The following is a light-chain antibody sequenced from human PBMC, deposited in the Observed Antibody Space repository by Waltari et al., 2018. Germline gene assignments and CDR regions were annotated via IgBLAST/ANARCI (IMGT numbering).Light chain of an antibody. CDR1: TGAVTSGHY. CDR3: LLYDSGPWV. J-gene: IGLJ3*02. Sequence: QAVVTQEPSLTVSPGETVTLTCGSSTGAVTSGHYPNWFQQKPGQAPRTLIYDTTNKHAWTPARVSGSRLGGKAALTLSGAQPEDEADYYCLLYDSGPWVFGGGTKLTVL. V-gene: IGLV7-46*01. CDR2: DTT.